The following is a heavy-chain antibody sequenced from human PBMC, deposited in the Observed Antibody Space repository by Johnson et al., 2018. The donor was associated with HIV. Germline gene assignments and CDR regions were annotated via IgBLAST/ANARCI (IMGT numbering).Heavy chain of an antibody. J-gene: IGHJ3*02. CDR1: GLNFSDYG. V-gene: IGHV3-30*04. CDR2: ISFDGSNE. D-gene: IGHD3-22*01. Sequence: QVQLVESGGGVVQPGRSVRLSCAASGLNFSDYGMHWVRQAPGKGLEWVAVISFDGSNEYYADSVKGRFTISRDNSKNTLYLQMNSLRVEDTAVYYCARGRRTMIVVDLRGGGFDIWGQGTMVTVSS. CDR3: ARGRRTMIVVDLRGGGFDI.